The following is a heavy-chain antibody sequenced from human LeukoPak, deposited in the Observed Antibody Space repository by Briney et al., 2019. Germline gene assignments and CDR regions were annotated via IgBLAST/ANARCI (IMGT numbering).Heavy chain of an antibody. V-gene: IGHV3-74*01. Sequence: GGSLRLSCAASGFTFSSYWIHWVRQAPGKGLVWVSRINSDGSITTYADSVKGRFTISRDNAKNTLYLQMSSLRAEDTAVYYCARPSLRFLELYYFDYWGQGTLVTVSS. D-gene: IGHD3-3*01. CDR3: ARPSLRFLELYYFDY. CDR2: INSDGSIT. CDR1: GFTFSSYW. J-gene: IGHJ4*02.